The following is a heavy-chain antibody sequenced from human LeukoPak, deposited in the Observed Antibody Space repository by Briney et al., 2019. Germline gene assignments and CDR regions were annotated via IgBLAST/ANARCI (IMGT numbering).Heavy chain of an antibody. V-gene: IGHV3-21*01. J-gene: IGHJ4*02. Sequence: GGSLRLSCAVSGFTFRSYSMKWVRQAPGKGLEWVSSISSVSSYIYYADSLKGRFTISRDNAKNSLYLQMNSLRAEDTAVYYCARDSDSYGFDYWGQGTLVTVSS. D-gene: IGHD5-18*01. CDR3: ARDSDSYGFDY. CDR1: GFTFRSYS. CDR2: ISSVSSYI.